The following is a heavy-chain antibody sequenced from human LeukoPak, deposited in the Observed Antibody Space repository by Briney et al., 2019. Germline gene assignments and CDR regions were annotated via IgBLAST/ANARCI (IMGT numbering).Heavy chain of an antibody. Sequence: GESLKISCKGSGYTFPSYWIGWVRQMPGKGLGWMGIIYPGDSDTRYSPSFQGQVTISADKSISTAYLQWSSLKASDTAMYYCARRELWGGYYSFDYWGQGTLVTVSS. CDR3: ARRELWGGYYSFDY. V-gene: IGHV5-51*01. D-gene: IGHD3-3*01. J-gene: IGHJ4*02. CDR2: IYPGDSDT. CDR1: GYTFPSYW.